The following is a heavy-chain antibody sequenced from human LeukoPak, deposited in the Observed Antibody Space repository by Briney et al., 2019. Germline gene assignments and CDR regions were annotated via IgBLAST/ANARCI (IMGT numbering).Heavy chain of an antibody. V-gene: IGHV3-21*01. J-gene: IGHJ4*02. CDR1: GFTFSSYS. CDR3: ARDLGVTGEYCSGGSCPRYLLPTPDSAPYFDY. Sequence: GGSLRLSCAASGFTFSSYSMNWVRQAPGKGLEWVSSISSSSSYIYYADSVKGRFTISRDNAKNSLYLQMNSLRAGDTAVYYCARDLGVTGEYCSGGSCPRYLLPTPDSAPYFDYWGQGTLVTVSS. D-gene: IGHD2-15*01. CDR2: ISSSSSYI.